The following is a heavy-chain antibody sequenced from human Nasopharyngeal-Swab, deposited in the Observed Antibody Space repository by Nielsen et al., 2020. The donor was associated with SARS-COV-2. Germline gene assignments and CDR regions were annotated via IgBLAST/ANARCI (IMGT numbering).Heavy chain of an antibody. D-gene: IGHD6-13*01. CDR2: INTHTGNP. CDR1: GYTFTSYA. J-gene: IGHJ6*03. V-gene: IGHV7-4-1*02. Sequence: ASVKVSCKASGYTFTSYAMNWVRQAPGQGLEWMGWINTHTGNPTYAQGFTGRFVFSLDTSVSTAYLQISSLKAEDTAVYYCARGGSSSWYSYYYYYMDVWGKGTTVTVSS. CDR3: ARGGSSSWYSYYYYYMDV.